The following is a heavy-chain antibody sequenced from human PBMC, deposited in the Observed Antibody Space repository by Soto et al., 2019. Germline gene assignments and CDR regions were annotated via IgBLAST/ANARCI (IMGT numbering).Heavy chain of an antibody. Sequence: LETLSLTCTVSGGSISSSSYYWGWIRQPPGKGLEWIGSIYYSGSTYYNPSLKSRVTISVDTSKNQFSLKLSSVTAADTAVYYCARRGYYYDSSGYPSVWYWGQGTLVTVSS. CDR2: IYYSGST. D-gene: IGHD3-22*01. V-gene: IGHV4-39*01. CDR1: GGSISSSSYY. CDR3: ARRGYYYDSSGYPSVWY. J-gene: IGHJ4*02.